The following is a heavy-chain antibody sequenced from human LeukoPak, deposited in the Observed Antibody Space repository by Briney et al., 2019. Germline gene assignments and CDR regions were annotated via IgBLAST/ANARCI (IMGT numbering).Heavy chain of an antibody. Sequence: SQTLSLTCTVSCGSISSGSYYWSWIRQPAGKGLEWIGRIYTSGSTNYNPSLKSRVTISVDTSKNQFSLKLSSVTAADTAVYYCARYGGYSYGYDYWGQGTLVTVSS. J-gene: IGHJ4*02. CDR2: IYTSGST. CDR1: CGSISSGSYY. V-gene: IGHV4-61*02. D-gene: IGHD5-18*01. CDR3: ARYGGYSYGYDY.